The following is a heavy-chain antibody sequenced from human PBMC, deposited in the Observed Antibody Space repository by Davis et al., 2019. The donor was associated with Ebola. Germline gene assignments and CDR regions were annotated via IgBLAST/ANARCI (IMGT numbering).Heavy chain of an antibody. CDR3: AREGGYDFTYYFDY. J-gene: IGHJ4*02. V-gene: IGHV3-66*01. Sequence: GESLKISCAASGFTVSSNYMSWVRQAPGKGLEWVSVIYSGGSTYYADSVKGRFTISRDNAKNSLYLQMNSLRAEDTAVYYCAREGGYDFTYYFDYWGQGTLVTVSS. CDR2: IYSGGST. D-gene: IGHD5-12*01. CDR1: GFTVSSNY.